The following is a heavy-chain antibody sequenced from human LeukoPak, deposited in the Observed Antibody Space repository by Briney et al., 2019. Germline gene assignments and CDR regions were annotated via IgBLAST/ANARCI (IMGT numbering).Heavy chain of an antibody. CDR1: GYTFTSYA. CDR2: INTNTGNP. J-gene: IGHJ4*02. D-gene: IGHD2-21*02. Sequence: ASVKVSCKASGYTFTSYAMNWVRQAPGQGLEWMGWINTNTGNPTHAQGFTGRFVFSLDTSVSTAYLQISSLKAEDAAVYYCARDLLLCGGDCYSHPGDYWGQGTLVTVSS. V-gene: IGHV7-4-1*02. CDR3: ARDLLLCGGDCYSHPGDY.